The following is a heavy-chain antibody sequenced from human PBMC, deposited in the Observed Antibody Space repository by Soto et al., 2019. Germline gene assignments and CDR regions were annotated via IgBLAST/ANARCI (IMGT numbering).Heavy chain of an antibody. V-gene: IGHV5-51*01. Sequence: PGESLKISCKGSGYSFTSYWISWVRQMPGKGLEWMGIIYPGDSDTRYSPSFQGQVTISTDKSISTAYLQWSSLRASDTAMYYCARLTHYNILTGPYYFDYWGQGTLVTVSS. CDR2: IYPGDSDT. D-gene: IGHD3-9*01. CDR3: ARLTHYNILTGPYYFDY. J-gene: IGHJ4*02. CDR1: GYSFTSYW.